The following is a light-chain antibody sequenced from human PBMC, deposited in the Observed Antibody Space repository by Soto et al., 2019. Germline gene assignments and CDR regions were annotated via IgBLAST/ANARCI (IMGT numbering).Light chain of an antibody. CDR1: QSVSSNY. CDR3: QQYGRSLIFT. CDR2: GAS. V-gene: IGKV3-20*01. J-gene: IGKJ3*01. Sequence: EIVLTQSPGTLSLSPGERATLSCRASQSVSSNYLAWYQQRPGQAPRLLIYGASTRAAGIPDRFSGSGSGTDFTLTINRLEPEDFAVFYCQQYGRSLIFTFGPGTTVDIK.